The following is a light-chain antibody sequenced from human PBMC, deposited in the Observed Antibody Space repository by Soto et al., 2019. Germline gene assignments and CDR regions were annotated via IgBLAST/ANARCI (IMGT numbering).Light chain of an antibody. CDR1: QSVNSKY. CDR2: GAS. J-gene: IGKJ1*01. Sequence: PGDRATLSCRASQSVNSKYLAWYQRKPGQAPRLLIYGASNRATDIPYRFSASGSGTDFTLTITRLEAEDFAVYYCQQYDSTPPTFGQGTKVEVK. CDR3: QQYDSTPPT. V-gene: IGKV3-20*01.